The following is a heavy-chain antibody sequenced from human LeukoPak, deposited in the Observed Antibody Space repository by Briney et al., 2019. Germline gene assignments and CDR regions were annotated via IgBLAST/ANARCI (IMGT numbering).Heavy chain of an antibody. J-gene: IGHJ4*02. Sequence: GGSLRLSCAASGFTFSSYAMSWVRQAPGMGLEWVSTISGSGGSTNYADSVKGRFTISRDNAKNSLYLQMNSLRAEDTAVYYCARDGRGLGNYFDYWGQGTLVTVSS. CDR2: ISGSGGST. V-gene: IGHV3-23*01. D-gene: IGHD3-10*01. CDR3: ARDGRGLGNYFDY. CDR1: GFTFSSYA.